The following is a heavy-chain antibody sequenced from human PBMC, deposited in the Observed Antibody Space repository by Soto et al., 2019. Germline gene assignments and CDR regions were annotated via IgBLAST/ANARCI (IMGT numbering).Heavy chain of an antibody. CDR2: IDPSDSYT. CDR1: GYSFTSYW. V-gene: IGHV5-10-1*03. D-gene: IGHD3-3*01. Sequence: EVQLVQSGAEVKKPGESLRISCKGSGYSFTSYWISWVRQMPGKGLEWMGRIDPSDSYTNYSPSFQGHVTISADKSISTAYLQWSSLKASDTAMYYCARHPPYDFWSGHNLDYWGQGTLVTVSS. CDR3: ARHPPYDFWSGHNLDY. J-gene: IGHJ4*02.